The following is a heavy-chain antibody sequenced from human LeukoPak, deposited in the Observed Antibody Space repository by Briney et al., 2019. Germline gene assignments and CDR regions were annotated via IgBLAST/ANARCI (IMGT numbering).Heavy chain of an antibody. D-gene: IGHD6-19*01. CDR3: ARCPPSPVAAIDY. CDR2: IYYSGST. V-gene: IGHV4-59*08. J-gene: IGHJ4*02. CDR1: GGSISSYY. Sequence: SETLSLTCTVSGGSISSYYWSWIRQPPGKGLEWIGYIYYSGSTNYNPSLKSRVTISADTSKNQFSLKLSSVTAADTAVYYCARCPPSPVAAIDYWGQGTLVTVSS.